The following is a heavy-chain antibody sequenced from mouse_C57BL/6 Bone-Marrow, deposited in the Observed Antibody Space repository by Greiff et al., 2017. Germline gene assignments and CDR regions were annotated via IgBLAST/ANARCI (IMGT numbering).Heavy chain of an antibody. J-gene: IGHJ1*03. CDR2: IYPGSGST. V-gene: IGHV1-55*01. CDR3: ARLGRLRGWYFDF. D-gene: IGHD3-2*02. Sequence: QVQLQQPGAELVKPGASVKMSCKASGYTFTSYWITWVKQRPGQGLEWIGDIYPGSGSTNYNEKFKSKATLTVDTSSSTSYMQLISLTSEDAAVYYCARLGRLRGWYFDFEGRGTAVTVTS. CDR1: GYTFTSYW.